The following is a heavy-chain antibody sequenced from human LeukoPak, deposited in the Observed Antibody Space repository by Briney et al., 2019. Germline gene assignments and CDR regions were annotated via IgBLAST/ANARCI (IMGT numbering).Heavy chain of an antibody. V-gene: IGHV3-23*01. Sequence: PGGSLRHSCAASGFTFSTYNMNWVRQAPGKGLEWVSAVGGTDGRTYYAAFVKGRFTIYRDNSKNTLYLQMNSLRAEDTAVYYCAKDGSYYFDYWGQGTLVTVSS. J-gene: IGHJ4*02. CDR3: AKDGSYYFDY. CDR1: GFTFSTYN. CDR2: VGGTDGRT.